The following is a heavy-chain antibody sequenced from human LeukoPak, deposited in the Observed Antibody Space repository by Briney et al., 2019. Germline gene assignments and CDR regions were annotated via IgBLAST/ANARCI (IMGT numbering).Heavy chain of an antibody. CDR2: IYSGGST. V-gene: IGHV3-53*01. J-gene: IGHJ4*02. D-gene: IGHD1-26*01. Sequence: GGSLRLSCAASGFTFSSCAMSWVRQAPGKGLEWVSVIYSGGSTFYADSVKGRFTISRDNSKNTLFLQMHSLRAEDTAVYYCARGAIFVGGVGAQDYWGQGTLVTVSS. CDR3: ARGAIFVGGVGAQDY. CDR1: GFTFSSCA.